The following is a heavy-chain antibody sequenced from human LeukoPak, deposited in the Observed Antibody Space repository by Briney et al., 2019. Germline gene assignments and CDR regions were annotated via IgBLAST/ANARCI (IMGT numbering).Heavy chain of an antibody. D-gene: IGHD3-10*01. CDR3: AKEPRRMVRGVNDAFDI. V-gene: IGHV3-23*01. CDR2: SSASGDSP. CDR1: GFTFNNYA. J-gene: IGHJ3*02. Sequence: GGSLRLSCAASGFTFNNYAMSWVRQAPGKGLEWVSASSASGDSPYYADSVKGRFTISRDYSKNTLDLQMNSLRAEDTAVYYCAKEPRRMVRGVNDAFDIWGQGTMVTVSS.